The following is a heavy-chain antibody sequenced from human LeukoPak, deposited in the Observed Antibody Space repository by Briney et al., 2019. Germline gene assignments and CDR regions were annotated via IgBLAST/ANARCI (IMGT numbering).Heavy chain of an antibody. D-gene: IGHD2-15*01. Sequence: GGSLRLSCAASGFTFSSYAMHWVRQAPGKGLVWVSRINSDGSSTSYADSVKGRFTISRDNAKNTLYLQMNSLRAEDTAVYYCARGYCSGGSCYSEIPFDYWGQGTLVTVSS. V-gene: IGHV3-74*01. CDR3: ARGYCSGGSCYSEIPFDY. J-gene: IGHJ4*02. CDR2: INSDGSST. CDR1: GFTFSSYA.